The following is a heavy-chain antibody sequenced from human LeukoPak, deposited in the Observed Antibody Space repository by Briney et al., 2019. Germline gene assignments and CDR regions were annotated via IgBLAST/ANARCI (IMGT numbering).Heavy chain of an antibody. V-gene: IGHV1-69*13. CDR3: ARARRGYDWAFDY. Sequence: SVKVSCKASGGTFSSYAISWVRQAPGQGLEWMGGIIPIFGTANYAQKFQGRVTITADESTSTAYMELSSLRSEDTAVYYCARARRGYDWAFDYWGQGTLSPSPQ. J-gene: IGHJ4*02. CDR1: GGTFSSYA. D-gene: IGHD5-12*01. CDR2: IIPIFGTA.